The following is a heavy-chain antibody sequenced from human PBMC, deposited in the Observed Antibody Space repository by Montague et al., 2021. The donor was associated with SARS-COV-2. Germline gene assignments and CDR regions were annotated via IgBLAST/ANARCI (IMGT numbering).Heavy chain of an antibody. Sequence: SETLSLTCTVSGDSMTYFYWSWIRQTPEKGLEWIGYIFYRGTTKYNPSLESRVTITVDTSKDQFYLKLNSVTAADTAVYYCARGATRTFDDWGQGTRVTVSS. D-gene: IGHD1-1*01. CDR1: GDSMTYFY. CDR2: IFYRGTT. J-gene: IGHJ4*02. CDR3: ARGATRTFDD. V-gene: IGHV4-59*01.